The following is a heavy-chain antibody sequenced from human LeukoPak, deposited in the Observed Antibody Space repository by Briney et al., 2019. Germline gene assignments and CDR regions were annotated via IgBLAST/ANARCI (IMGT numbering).Heavy chain of an antibody. J-gene: IGHJ4*02. D-gene: IGHD1-14*01. Sequence: GGSLRLSCAASGFTFSSYAMSWVRQAPGKGLEWVSAIRGSGGSTYYADSVKGRFTISRDNSKNTLYLQKNSLRAEDTAVYYCAKSRGNRRVGYFDYWGQGTLVTVSS. CDR2: IRGSGGST. V-gene: IGHV3-23*01. CDR3: AKSRGNRRVGYFDY. CDR1: GFTFSSYA.